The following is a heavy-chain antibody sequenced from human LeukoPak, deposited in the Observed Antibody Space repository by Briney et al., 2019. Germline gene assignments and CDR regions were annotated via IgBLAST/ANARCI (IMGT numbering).Heavy chain of an antibody. Sequence: GGSLRLSCAASGFTFSNYEMNWVRQAPGKGLEWVSYIRNSGSTIYYADSVTGRFTISRDNGKNSLYLRINSVRAEDTAVYYCARVGVGWYDYWGQGAMVTFSS. CDR2: IRNSGSTI. V-gene: IGHV3-48*03. CDR3: ARVGVGWYDY. CDR1: GFTFSNYE. D-gene: IGHD6-19*01. J-gene: IGHJ4*02.